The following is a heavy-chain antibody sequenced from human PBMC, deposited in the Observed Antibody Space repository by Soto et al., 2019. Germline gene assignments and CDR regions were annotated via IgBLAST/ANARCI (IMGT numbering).Heavy chain of an antibody. J-gene: IGHJ4*02. Sequence: QVPLVQSGAEVKKPGASVNVSCKASGYTFSNYGISWVRQAPGQGLEWMGWINIYNGNTNYAQKFQGRVTMTSDTSTRTAYMDLRSLGFDDTAVYYCARMDRTAAAARWLYWGQGTLVTVSS. CDR3: ARMDRTAAAARWLY. D-gene: IGHD6-13*01. CDR1: GYTFSNYG. CDR2: INIYNGNT. V-gene: IGHV1-18*01.